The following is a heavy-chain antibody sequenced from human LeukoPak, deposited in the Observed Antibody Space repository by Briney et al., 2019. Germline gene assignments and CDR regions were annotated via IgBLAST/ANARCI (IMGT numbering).Heavy chain of an antibody. V-gene: IGHV1-46*01. CDR2: INPSGGST. D-gene: IGHD2-15*01. CDR1: GYTFTSYH. Sequence: ASVKVSCKASGYTFTSYHMHWVRQAPGQGLEWMGIINPSGGSTSYAQKFQGRVSMTRDTSTSTVHMELSSLRSEDTAVYYCARDVGVAVYYMDVWGKGTTVTVSS. CDR3: ARDVGVAVYYMDV. J-gene: IGHJ6*03.